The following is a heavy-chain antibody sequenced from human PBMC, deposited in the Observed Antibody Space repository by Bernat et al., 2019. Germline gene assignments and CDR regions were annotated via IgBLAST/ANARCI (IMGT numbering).Heavy chain of an antibody. D-gene: IGHD3-10*01. CDR3: AKVGYYGSGSYYNQRNWFDP. V-gene: IGHV3-23*01. Sequence: EVQLLESGGGLVQPGGSLRLSCAASGFTFSSYAMSWVRQAPGKGLEWVSAISGSGGSTYYADSVKGRFTISRDNSKNTLYLQMNSPRAEDTAVYYCAKVGYYGSGSYYNQRNWFDPWGQGTLVTVSS. CDR2: ISGSGGST. CDR1: GFTFSSYA. J-gene: IGHJ5*02.